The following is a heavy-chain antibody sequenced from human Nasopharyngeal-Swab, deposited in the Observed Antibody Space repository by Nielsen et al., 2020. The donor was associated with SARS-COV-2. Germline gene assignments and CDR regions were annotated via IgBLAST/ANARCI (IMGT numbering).Heavy chain of an antibody. J-gene: IGHJ4*02. CDR3: ARARRNFVVVSAFDY. D-gene: IGHD2-21*02. V-gene: IGHV4-31*02. CDR2: IYYSGST. Sequence: WIRQPPGKGLEWIGYIYYSGSTYYNPSLKSRVTISVDTSKNQFSLKLSSVTAAGTAVYYCARARRNFVVVSAFDYWGQGTLVTVSS.